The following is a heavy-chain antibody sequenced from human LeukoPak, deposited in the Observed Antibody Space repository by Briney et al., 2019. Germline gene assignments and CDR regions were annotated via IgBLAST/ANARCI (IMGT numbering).Heavy chain of an antibody. Sequence: PGGSLRLSCAVSGFIVSSDYMSWVRQAPGKGPEWVSVIYSGGNTYYADSVKGRFTISRDTSKNTLYLQMNSLRAEDTAVYYCATAYEEYYFDYWGQGTLVTVSS. CDR3: ATAYEEYYFDY. V-gene: IGHV3-53*01. CDR1: GFIVSSDY. D-gene: IGHD3-22*01. J-gene: IGHJ4*02. CDR2: IYSGGNT.